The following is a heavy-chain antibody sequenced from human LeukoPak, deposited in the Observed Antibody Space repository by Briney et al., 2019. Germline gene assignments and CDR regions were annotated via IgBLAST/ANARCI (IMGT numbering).Heavy chain of an antibody. J-gene: IGHJ4*02. CDR3: ARDAGQYCSSTSCYAYFDF. CDR1: GYTFTGYY. Sequence: ASVKVSCKASGYTFTGYYMHWVRQAPGQGLEWMGWINPNNGGTNYAQKFQGRVTMTRDTSISTAYMELSRLISDDTAVYYCARDAGQYCSSTSCYAYFDFWGQGALVTVSS. D-gene: IGHD2-2*01. V-gene: IGHV1-2*02. CDR2: INPNNGGT.